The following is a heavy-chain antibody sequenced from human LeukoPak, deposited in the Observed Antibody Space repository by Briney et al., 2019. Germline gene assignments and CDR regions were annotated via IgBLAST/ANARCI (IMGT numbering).Heavy chain of an antibody. D-gene: IGHD6-6*01. CDR1: GFTFSSYA. V-gene: IGHV3-23*01. CDR3: AKDRWQYSSSVGEY. Sequence: PGGPLRLSCAASGFTFSSYAMSWVRQAPGKGLECVSAISGGGGNTYYADSVKGRFTVSRDNSKNTLYLQMNRLRVEDTAVYYCAKDRWQYSSSVGEYWGQGTLVTVSS. CDR2: ISGGGGNT. J-gene: IGHJ4*02.